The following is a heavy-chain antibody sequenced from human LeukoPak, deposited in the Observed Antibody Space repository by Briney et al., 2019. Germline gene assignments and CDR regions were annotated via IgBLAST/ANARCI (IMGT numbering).Heavy chain of an antibody. CDR2: IYHSGST. CDR3: ARESSSWYRGGYYFDY. V-gene: IGHV4-38-2*02. J-gene: IGHJ4*02. Sequence: SETLSLTCTVSGYSISSGYYWGWIRQPPGKGLEWIGSIYHSGSTYYNPSLKSRVTISVDTSKNQFSLKLSSVTAADTAVYHCARESSSWYRGGYYFDYWGQGTLVTVSS. D-gene: IGHD6-13*01. CDR1: GYSISSGYY.